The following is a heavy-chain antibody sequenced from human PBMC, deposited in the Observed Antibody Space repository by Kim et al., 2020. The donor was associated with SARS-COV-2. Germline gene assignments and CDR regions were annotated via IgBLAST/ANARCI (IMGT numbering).Heavy chain of an antibody. J-gene: IGHJ4*02. V-gene: IGHV4-4*02. D-gene: IGHD3-10*01. Sequence: NPSLKSRVTISVDKSKNQFSLKLSSVTAADTAVYYCARLGTYYYGSGSYQWGQGTLVTVSS. CDR3: ARLGTYYYGSGSYQ.